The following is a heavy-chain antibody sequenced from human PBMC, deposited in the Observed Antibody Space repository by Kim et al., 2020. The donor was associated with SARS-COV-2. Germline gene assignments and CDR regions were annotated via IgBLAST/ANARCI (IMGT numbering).Heavy chain of an antibody. Sequence: SETLSLTCTVSGGSISSYYWSWIRQPPGKGLEWIGYIYYSGSTNYNPSHKSRVTISVDTSKNQFSLKLSSVTAADTAVYYCARGARGGYDSSGYPNWGQGTLVTVSS. CDR2: IYYSGST. CDR1: GGSISSYY. V-gene: IGHV4-59*01. CDR3: ARGARGGYDSSGYPN. J-gene: IGHJ4*02. D-gene: IGHD3-22*01.